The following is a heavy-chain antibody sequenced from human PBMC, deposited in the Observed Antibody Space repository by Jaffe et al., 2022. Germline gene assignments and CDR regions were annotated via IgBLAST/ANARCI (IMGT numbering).Heavy chain of an antibody. D-gene: IGHD2-15*01. V-gene: IGHV3-21*01. J-gene: IGHJ6*03. CDR2: ISSSSSYI. CDR3: ARDGPASGVVVVAAKPGYYYYYYMDV. CDR1: GFTFSSYS. Sequence: EVQLVESGGGLVKPGGSLRLSCAASGFTFSSYSMNWVRQAPGKGLEWVSSISSSSSYIYYADSVKGRFTISRDNAKNSLYLQMNSLRAEDTAVYYCARDGPASGVVVVAAKPGYYYYYYMDVWGKGTTVTVSS.